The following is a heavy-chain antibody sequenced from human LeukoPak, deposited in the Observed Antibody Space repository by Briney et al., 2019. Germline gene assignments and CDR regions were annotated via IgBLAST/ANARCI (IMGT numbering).Heavy chain of an antibody. D-gene: IGHD1-26*01. J-gene: IGHJ6*02. Sequence: PGGSLRLSCAASGFTFSSYSMNWVRQAPGKGLEWVANIKQDGSEKYYVDSVKGRFTISRDNAKNSLYLQMNSLRAEDTAVYYCARVNWGELPRKYYYYGMDVWGQGTTVTVSS. CDR3: ARVNWGELPRKYYYYGMDV. V-gene: IGHV3-7*03. CDR1: GFTFSSYS. CDR2: IKQDGSEK.